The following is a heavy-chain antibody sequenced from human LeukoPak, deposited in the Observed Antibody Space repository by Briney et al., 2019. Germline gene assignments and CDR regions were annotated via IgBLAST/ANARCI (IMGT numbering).Heavy chain of an antibody. CDR1: GFTFSSYA. V-gene: IGHV3-23*01. J-gene: IGHJ4*02. Sequence: GGSLRLSCAASGFTFSSYAMSWVRQAPGKGLEWVSAISGSGGSTYYADSVKGRFTISRDNSKNTLYLQMNSLRAEDTAVYYCARIYGSGRGCDYWGQGTLVTVSS. D-gene: IGHD3-10*01. CDR2: ISGSGGST. CDR3: ARIYGSGRGCDY.